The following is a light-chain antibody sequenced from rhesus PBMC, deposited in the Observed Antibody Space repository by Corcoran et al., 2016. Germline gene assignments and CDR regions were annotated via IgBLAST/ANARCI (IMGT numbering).Light chain of an antibody. Sequence: DIQMTQSPSSLSASVGDRVTITCRASQGISDYLSWYQQKPGKAPKRLIYAASSLESGVPSRFCGSGSGTEFPLTISSLQPEDFAAYYCLQGYSTPFTFGPGTKLDIK. J-gene: IGKJ3*01. V-gene: IGKV1-36*02. CDR2: AAS. CDR1: QGISDY. CDR3: LQGYSTPFT.